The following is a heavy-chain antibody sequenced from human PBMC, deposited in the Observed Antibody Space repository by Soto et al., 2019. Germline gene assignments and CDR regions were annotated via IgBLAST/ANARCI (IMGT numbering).Heavy chain of an antibody. Sequence: SETLSLTCTVSGGSVNSYYWSWIRQPPGRGLEWIGYIFYSGSTTSNPSLKRRFTMSVDMSKNQFSLRLTSVNDADTAVYYCARGVYGAYLDYWGQGIPVTVSS. V-gene: IGHV4-59*02. D-gene: IGHD3-10*01. CDR3: ARGVYGAYLDY. CDR1: GGSVNSYY. CDR2: IFYSGST. J-gene: IGHJ4*02.